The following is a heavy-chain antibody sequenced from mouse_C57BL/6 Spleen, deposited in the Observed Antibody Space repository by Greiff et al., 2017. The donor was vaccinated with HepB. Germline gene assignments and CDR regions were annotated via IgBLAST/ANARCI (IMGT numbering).Heavy chain of an antibody. CDR3: ARSDGYYWYFDV. CDR1: GYTFTDYN. CDR2: IKPNNGGT. D-gene: IGHD2-3*01. J-gene: IGHJ1*03. Sequence: VQLKESGPELVKPGASVKIPCKASGYTFTDYNMDWVKQSHGKSLERIGDIKPNNGGTIYNQKFKGKATLTVAKSSSTAYMELRSLTSEDTAVYYCARSDGYYWYFDVWGTGTTVTVSS. V-gene: IGHV1-18*01.